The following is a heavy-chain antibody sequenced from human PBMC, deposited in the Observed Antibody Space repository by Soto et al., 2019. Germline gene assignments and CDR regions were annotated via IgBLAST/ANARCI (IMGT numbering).Heavy chain of an antibody. V-gene: IGHV4-4*07. J-gene: IGHJ6*02. CDR1: GDSIGSYF. CDR3: ARAYSSFWYCSDYYCYLMYV. Sequence: SETLSLTCTVSGDSIGSYFWSWIRQPAGKGLEWIGRVHTSGSTTYNPSLKSRVTMSVDTSKSQFSLKLTSVTAADTAVYYCARAYSSFWYCSDYYCYLMYVWGQGSTVP. D-gene: IGHD6-19*01. CDR2: VHTSGST.